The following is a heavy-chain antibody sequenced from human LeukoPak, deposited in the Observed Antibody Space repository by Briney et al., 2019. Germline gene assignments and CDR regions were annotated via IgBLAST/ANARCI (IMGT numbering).Heavy chain of an antibody. V-gene: IGHV1-24*01. CDR1: GYTLTELS. D-gene: IGHD6-6*01. CDR2: FDPEDGET. J-gene: IGHJ6*03. Sequence: ASVTVSCKVSGYTLTELSMHWVRQAPGKGLEWMGGFDPEDGETIYAQKFQGRVTMTEDTSTDTAYMELSSLRSEDTAVYYCATGGYSSSSDYYYYYMDVWGKGTTVTVSS. CDR3: ATGGYSSSSDYYYYYMDV.